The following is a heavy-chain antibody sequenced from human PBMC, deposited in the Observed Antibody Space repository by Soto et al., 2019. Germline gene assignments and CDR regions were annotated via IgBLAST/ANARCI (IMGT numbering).Heavy chain of an antibody. V-gene: IGHV3-66*01. CDR3: AREAIIVIAAPEYYFDD. Sequence: GGSLRLSCAASGFDVSNTDMSWVRQAPGKGLEWVSVIYSGGYTNYADSVKGRFIVSRDSPKNTLYLQMDSPRAEDTAVYYCAREAIIVIAAPEYYFDDWGQGTLVTVSS. CDR1: GFDVSNTD. CDR2: IYSGGYT. J-gene: IGHJ4*02. D-gene: IGHD3-22*01.